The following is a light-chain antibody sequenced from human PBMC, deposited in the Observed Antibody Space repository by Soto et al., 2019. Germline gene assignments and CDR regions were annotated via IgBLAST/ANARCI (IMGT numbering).Light chain of an antibody. CDR2: DVS. V-gene: IGLV2-11*01. J-gene: IGLJ2*01. CDR3: CSYGGSYTWV. Sequence: QSVLTQPRSVSGSPGQSVTISCTGTSGDVGGYNFVSWYQQHPGKVPTLVIFDVSHRPSGVPDRFSGSKSGNTASLTISGLQAEDEADYYCCSYGGSYTWVFGGGTNSPS. CDR1: SGDVGGYNF.